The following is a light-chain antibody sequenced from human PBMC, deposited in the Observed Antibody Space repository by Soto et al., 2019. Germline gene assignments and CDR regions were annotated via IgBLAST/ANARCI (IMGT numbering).Light chain of an antibody. Sequence: EMVLTQSPGTLSFSPGERATLSCRASQSVSSSFLAWYQRIPRQAPWLLIYGASSRATGIPDRFIGSGSGTDFTLTVSCLEREGVAVSYCHQYGSSPLICGGGTKVEL. CDR3: HQYGSSPLI. CDR2: GAS. CDR1: QSVSSSF. J-gene: IGKJ4*01. V-gene: IGKV3-20*01.